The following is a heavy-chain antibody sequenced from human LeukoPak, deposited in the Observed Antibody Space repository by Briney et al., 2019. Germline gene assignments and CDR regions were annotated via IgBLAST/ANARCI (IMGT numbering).Heavy chain of an antibody. CDR3: ARGGPSSRIPLIDY. CDR1: GYTFTSYA. J-gene: IGHJ4*02. V-gene: IGHV1-3*03. D-gene: IGHD6-6*01. Sequence: ASVTVSCTASGYTFTSYAMHWVRQAPGQRLEWMGWINAGNGNTKYSQEFQGRVTITRDTSASTAYMELSSLRSEDMAVYYCARGGPSSRIPLIDYWGQGTLVTVSS. CDR2: INAGNGNT.